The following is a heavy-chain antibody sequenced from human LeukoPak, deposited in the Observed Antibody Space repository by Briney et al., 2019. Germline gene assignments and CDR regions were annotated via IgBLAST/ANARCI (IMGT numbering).Heavy chain of an antibody. CDR2: IYYSGNT. Sequence: SETLSLTCTVSGGSISSYYWNWIRQPPGKGLEWIGYIYYSGNTNYNPSLKSRVTMSVDTSKNQFSLKLSSVTAADSAVYYCARGVATMGDFDYWGQGTLVTVSS. D-gene: IGHD5-12*01. CDR1: GGSISSYY. V-gene: IGHV4-59*01. J-gene: IGHJ4*02. CDR3: ARGVATMGDFDY.